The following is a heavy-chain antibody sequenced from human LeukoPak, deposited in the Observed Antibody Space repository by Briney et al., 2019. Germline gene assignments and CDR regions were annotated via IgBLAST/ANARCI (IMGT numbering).Heavy chain of an antibody. D-gene: IGHD2-2*01. Sequence: SSETLSLTCIVSGGSISSSYWSWVRQSPGKGLEWIGYFYDTVSSQYNPCLKRRVSISTDTSKNQHSLKLNSVTAADTAVYYCARHGAFITRGFCSSSNCYADGLQTWVQGIMVSVSS. CDR3: ARHGAFITRGFCSSSNCYADGLQT. CDR2: FYDTVSS. CDR1: GGSISSSY. J-gene: IGHJ3*01. V-gene: IGHV4-59*08.